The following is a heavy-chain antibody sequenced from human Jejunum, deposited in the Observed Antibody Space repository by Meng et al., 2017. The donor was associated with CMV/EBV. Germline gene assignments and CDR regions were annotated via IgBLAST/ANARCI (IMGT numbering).Heavy chain of an antibody. CDR1: ISGGSY. J-gene: IGHJ6*02. V-gene: IGHV4-38-2*02. CDR2: VYHSGTT. Sequence: ISGGSYGDWIRRPPGKGLGWIGGVYHSGTTYYNPSLKSRVTISVDTSKNQFSLKLSSVTAADTALYYCARALRYCSSTSCHGMDVWGQGTTVTVSS. CDR3: ARALRYCSSTSCHGMDV. D-gene: IGHD2-2*01.